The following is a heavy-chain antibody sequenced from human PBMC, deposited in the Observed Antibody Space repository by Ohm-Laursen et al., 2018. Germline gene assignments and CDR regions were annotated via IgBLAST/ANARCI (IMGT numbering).Heavy chain of an antibody. CDR2: ISWNSGSI. CDR1: GFTFDDYA. D-gene: IGHD3-22*01. V-gene: IGHV3-9*01. Sequence: SLRLSCAASGFTFDDYAMHWVRQAPGKGLEWVSGISWNSGSIGYADSVKGRFTISRDNAKDSLSLQMNSLRAEDTAVYYCARDPIKYYYDSSDPSNAFDIWGQGTMVTVSS. J-gene: IGHJ3*02. CDR3: ARDPIKYYYDSSDPSNAFDI.